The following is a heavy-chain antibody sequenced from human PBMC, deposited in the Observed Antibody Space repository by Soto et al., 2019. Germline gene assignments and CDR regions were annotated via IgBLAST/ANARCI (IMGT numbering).Heavy chain of an antibody. CDR3: ARDGVQTAVDS. D-gene: IGHD1-1*01. CDR2: ISGYNANT. CDR1: GYTFSTDG. Sequence: QVQLVQSGAEVKKPGASVKVSCKASGYTFSTDGISWLRQAPGQGLEWMGWISGYNANTKYAQNLQGRVTMTTDTSTSTAYMELRSMTSDDTAVYYCARDGVQTAVDSWGQGTLVTVSS. V-gene: IGHV1-18*01. J-gene: IGHJ5*01.